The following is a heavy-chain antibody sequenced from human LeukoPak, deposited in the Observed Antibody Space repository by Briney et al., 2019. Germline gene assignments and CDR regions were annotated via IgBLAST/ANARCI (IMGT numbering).Heavy chain of an antibody. J-gene: IGHJ4*02. V-gene: IGHV3-23*01. Sequence: HPGGSLRLSCAASGFTFSTYAMSWVRQAPGKGLEWVSTISGSGANTYYADSVRGRFTISRDNSKNTLYLHMNSLRAEDTAAYYCAKERAGYTNPYYFDYWGQGTLVTVSS. CDR2: ISGSGANT. CDR3: AKERAGYTNPYYFDY. D-gene: IGHD3-16*02. CDR1: GFTFSTYA.